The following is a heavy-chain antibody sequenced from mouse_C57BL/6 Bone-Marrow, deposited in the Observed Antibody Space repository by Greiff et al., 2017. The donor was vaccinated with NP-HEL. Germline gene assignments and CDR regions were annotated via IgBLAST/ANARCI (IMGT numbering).Heavy chain of an antibody. CDR3: AREYYYGTWFAY. J-gene: IGHJ3*01. V-gene: IGHV2-2*01. D-gene: IGHD1-1*01. CDR1: GFSLTSYG. Sequence: QVQLQQSGPGLVQPSQSLSITCTVSGFSLTSYGVHWVRQSPGKGLEWLGVIWSGGSTAYYAAFISRLSISKKNSKIQVVFKMNRLQADDTAIYYCAREYYYGTWFAYWGQGTLVTVSA. CDR2: IWSGGST.